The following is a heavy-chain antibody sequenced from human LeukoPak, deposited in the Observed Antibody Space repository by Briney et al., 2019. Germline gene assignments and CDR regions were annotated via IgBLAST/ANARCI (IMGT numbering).Heavy chain of an antibody. Sequence: GGSLRLSCAASGFTFSSYGMHWVRQAPGKGLEWVAVIWYGGSNKYYADSVKGRFTISRDNSKNTLYLQMNSLRAEDTAVYYCAKGYCSSTSCHPIDAFDIWGQGTMVTVSS. D-gene: IGHD2-2*01. CDR1: GFTFSSYG. CDR2: IWYGGSNK. J-gene: IGHJ3*02. V-gene: IGHV3-30*02. CDR3: AKGYCSSTSCHPIDAFDI.